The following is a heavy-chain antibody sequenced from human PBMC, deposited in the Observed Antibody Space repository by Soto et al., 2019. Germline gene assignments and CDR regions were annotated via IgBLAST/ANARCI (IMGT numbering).Heavy chain of an antibody. CDR3: AKDCRRLAVTGSAFDS. J-gene: IGHJ4*02. D-gene: IGHD6-19*01. Sequence: GGSVRLSCAASGFTFNDYAMAWVRQAPGQGLEWVSSISGSGGHSSYVDSVRGRFTISRDNVNNILSLDMSDLRAEDTALYYCAKDCRRLAVTGSAFDSWGQGALVTVSS. V-gene: IGHV3-23*01. CDR1: GFTFNDYA. CDR2: ISGSGGHS.